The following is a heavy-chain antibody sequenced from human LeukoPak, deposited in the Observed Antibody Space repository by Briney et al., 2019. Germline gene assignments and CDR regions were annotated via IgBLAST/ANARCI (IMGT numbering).Heavy chain of an antibody. D-gene: IGHD4-17*01. J-gene: IGHJ6*02. CDR2: INPNSGGT. CDR1: GYTFTGYY. Sequence: GAPVKVSCKASGYTFTGYYMHWVRQAPGQGLEWMGWINPNSGGTNYAQKFQGRVTMTRDTSISTAYMELSRLRSDDTAVYYCARETVYYYYYGMDVWGQGTTVTVSS. CDR3: ARETVYYYYYGMDV. V-gene: IGHV1-2*02.